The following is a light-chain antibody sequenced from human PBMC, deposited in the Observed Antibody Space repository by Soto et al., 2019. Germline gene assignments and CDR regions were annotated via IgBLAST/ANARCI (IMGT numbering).Light chain of an antibody. CDR2: EVS. J-gene: IGLJ2*01. CDR3: SSYVGTNSLV. Sequence: QYVLTQPPSASGSPGQSVPISCTRTSGDIGGYNYVSWYQQHPGKAPKLLIYEVSKRPSGVPDRFSGSKSGNTASLTVSGPQGEDEADYYCSSYVGTNSLVFGGGTKLTVL. CDR1: SGDIGGYNY. V-gene: IGLV2-8*01.